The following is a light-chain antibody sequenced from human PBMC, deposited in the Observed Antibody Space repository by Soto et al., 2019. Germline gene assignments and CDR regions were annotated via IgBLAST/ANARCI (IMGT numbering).Light chain of an antibody. CDR3: QQYNDWTLT. CDR2: GAS. V-gene: IGKV3-15*01. CDR1: QSVSSN. J-gene: IGKJ1*01. Sequence: EIVMTQSPATLSVSPVERATLSCRASQSVSSNLAWYQQKPGQAPRLLSYGASTRATGIPARFSGTGSGKEFTLTISRLQYEDFALYYCQQYNDWTLTFGQGTKVDI.